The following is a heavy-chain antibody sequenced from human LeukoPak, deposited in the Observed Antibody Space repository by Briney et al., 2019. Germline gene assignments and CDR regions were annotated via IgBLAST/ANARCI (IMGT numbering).Heavy chain of an antibody. CDR3: ARDMGAGGSGSGYYYYYYMDV. V-gene: IGHV4-4*07. J-gene: IGHJ6*03. Sequence: SETLPLTCTVSGGSIRSYYWSWIRQPAGKGLEWIGRMYTSGSTNYNPSLKSRVTMSVDTSKNQFSLKLSSVTAADTAVYYCARDMGAGGSGSGYYYYYYMDVWGKGTTVTISS. CDR1: GGSIRSYY. CDR2: MYTSGST. D-gene: IGHD3-10*01.